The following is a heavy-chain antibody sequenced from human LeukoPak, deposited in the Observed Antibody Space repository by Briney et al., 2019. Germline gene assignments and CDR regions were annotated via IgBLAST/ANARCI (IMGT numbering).Heavy chain of an antibody. V-gene: IGHV4-38-2*01. D-gene: IGHD1/OR15-1a*01. Sequence: SETLSLTCAVSAYSINIGYYWGWIRQPPGKGLEWIVSFYHSGSTYYNSSLKSRVTLSVDTSKNQFSLKMSSVTAADTAMYYCARGAGTGPIDYWGQGTLVTVSS. CDR3: ARGAGTGPIDY. J-gene: IGHJ4*02. CDR1: AYSINIGYY. CDR2: FYHSGST.